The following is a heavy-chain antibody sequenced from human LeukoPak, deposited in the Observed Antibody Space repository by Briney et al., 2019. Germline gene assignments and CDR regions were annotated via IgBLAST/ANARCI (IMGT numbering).Heavy chain of an antibody. Sequence: GASVKVSCKASGFTFTSYGISWVRQAPGQGLEWMGLIITYNGSTKYAQKLQGRVTMTTDTSTNTAYMELRSLRSDDTAVYYCAKTTVTSEDYYYYYMDVWGKGTTVTVSS. D-gene: IGHD4-17*01. CDR2: IITYNGST. J-gene: IGHJ6*03. V-gene: IGHV1-18*01. CDR1: GFTFTSYG. CDR3: AKTTVTSEDYYYYYMDV.